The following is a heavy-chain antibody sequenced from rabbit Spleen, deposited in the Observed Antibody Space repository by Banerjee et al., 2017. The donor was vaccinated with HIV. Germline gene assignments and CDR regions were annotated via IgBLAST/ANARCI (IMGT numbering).Heavy chain of an antibody. V-gene: IGHV1S40*01. Sequence: QSLEESGGDLVKPGASLTLTCTASGFSFSSGYYICWVRQAPGKGLEWIGCINTGSGSAYYASWAKGRFTISKTSSTTVTLQMTSLTVADTATYFCARDTGTSFSTYGMDLWGPGTLVTVS. CDR3: ARDTGTSFSTYGMDL. D-gene: IGHD8-1*01. CDR1: GFSFSSGYY. J-gene: IGHJ6*01. CDR2: INTGSGSA.